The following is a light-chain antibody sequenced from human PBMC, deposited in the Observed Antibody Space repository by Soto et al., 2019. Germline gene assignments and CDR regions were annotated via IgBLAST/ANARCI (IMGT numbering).Light chain of an antibody. CDR1: SSDIGHYNY. CDR2: DVS. V-gene: IGLV2-14*03. Sequence: QSVLTQPAFVSGSPGQSITISCTGTSSDIGHYNYVSWYQQHPGNAPKLIIYDVSIRASGVSDRFSGSKSGNTASLTISGLQAEDEADYHCCSYTTTTSRVFGTGTKVTVL. CDR3: CSYTTTTSRV. J-gene: IGLJ1*01.